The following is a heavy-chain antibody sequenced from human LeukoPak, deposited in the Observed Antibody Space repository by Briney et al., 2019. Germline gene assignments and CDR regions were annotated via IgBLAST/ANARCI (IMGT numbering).Heavy chain of an antibody. CDR1: GGSISSYY. V-gene: IGHV4-59*08. J-gene: IGHJ4*02. CDR2: IYYSGST. D-gene: IGHD3-22*01. Sequence: SQTLSPTCTVSGGSISSYYWSWIRQPPGKGLELIGYIYYSGSTNYKPPLKSRVTISVETSKNQVPLKLSSVAAADTAVYYCAGSLVTYYYDSSGYPPLGYWGQRTLLTVSS. CDR3: AGSLVTYYYDSSGYPPLGY.